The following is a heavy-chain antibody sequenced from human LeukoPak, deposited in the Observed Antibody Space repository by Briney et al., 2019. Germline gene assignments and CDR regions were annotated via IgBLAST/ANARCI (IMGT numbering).Heavy chain of an antibody. D-gene: IGHD6-13*01. Sequence: GGSLRHSCAASGFTFNSYAMSWVRQAPGKGLEWVSAISGSGGSTYYADSVKGRFTISRDNSKNTLYLQMNSLRAEDTAVYYCATESYSSSWYWFDPWGQGTLVTVSS. CDR2: ISGSGGST. CDR1: GFTFNSYA. J-gene: IGHJ5*02. V-gene: IGHV3-23*01. CDR3: ATESYSSSWYWFDP.